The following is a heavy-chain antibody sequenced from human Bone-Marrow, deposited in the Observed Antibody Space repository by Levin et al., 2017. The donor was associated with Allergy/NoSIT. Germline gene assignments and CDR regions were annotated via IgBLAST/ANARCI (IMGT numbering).Heavy chain of an antibody. Sequence: SQTLSLTCAVSGASLTTTDHYWSWIRQPPGKGLEWIGYIHYDGSTYYNPSLKSRVTISQDTSKNRFSLELTPVTAADTALYYCARGRPSRVRGGRDFDIWGQGTMVTVSS. D-gene: IGHD3-10*01. J-gene: IGHJ3*02. V-gene: IGHV4-30-4*01. CDR2: IHYDGST. CDR1: GASLTTTDHY. CDR3: ARGRPSRVRGGRDFDI.